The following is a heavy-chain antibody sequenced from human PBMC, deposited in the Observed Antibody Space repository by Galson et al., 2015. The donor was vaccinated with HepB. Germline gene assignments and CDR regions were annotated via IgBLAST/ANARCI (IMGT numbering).Heavy chain of an antibody. CDR3: ARGPVATMGRNWFDP. CDR2: IYYSGST. D-gene: IGHD5-12*01. J-gene: IGHJ5*02. V-gene: IGHV4-61*01. CDR1: GGSVSSGSYY. Sequence: LSLTCTVSGGSVSSGSYYWSWIRQPPGKGLEWIGYIYYSGSTNYNPSLKSRVTISVDTSKNQFSLKLSSVTAADTAVYYCARGPVATMGRNWFDPWGQRTLVTVSS.